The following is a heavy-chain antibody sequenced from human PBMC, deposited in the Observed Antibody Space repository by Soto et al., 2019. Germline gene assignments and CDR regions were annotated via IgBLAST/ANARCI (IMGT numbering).Heavy chain of an antibody. Sequence: GASVKVSCKASGVTFSSYAISWVRQAPGQGLEWMGGIIPIFGTANYAQKFQGRVTITADESTSTAYMELSSLRSEDTAVYYCARGPLVGATRYNWFDPWGQGTLVTVSS. CDR1: GVTFSSYA. D-gene: IGHD1-26*01. CDR2: IIPIFGTA. CDR3: ARGPLVGATRYNWFDP. J-gene: IGHJ5*02. V-gene: IGHV1-69*13.